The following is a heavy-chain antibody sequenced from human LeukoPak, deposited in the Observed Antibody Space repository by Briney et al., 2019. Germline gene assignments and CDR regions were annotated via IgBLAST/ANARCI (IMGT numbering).Heavy chain of an antibody. V-gene: IGHV3-23*01. CDR1: GFTFSSYA. CDR2: IGGSGSRT. J-gene: IGHJ4*02. Sequence: LTGESLRLSCAASGFTFSSYAMSWVRQAPGKSLEWVSGIGGSGSRTYYADSVKGRFTISRDNSKNTLYLQMNSLRAEDTAIYYCAKKYGVTVYGSGLNYFDYWGQGTLVTVSS. CDR3: AKKYGVTVYGSGLNYFDY. D-gene: IGHD6-19*01.